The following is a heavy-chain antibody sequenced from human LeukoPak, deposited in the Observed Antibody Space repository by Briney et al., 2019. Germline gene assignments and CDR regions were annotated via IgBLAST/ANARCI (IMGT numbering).Heavy chain of an antibody. V-gene: IGHV3-23*01. D-gene: IGHD2-15*01. J-gene: IGHJ4*02. CDR2: ISGTGGST. CDR3: AKDSQSHAWSQFDY. Sequence: GGSLRLSCAASGFTFSRYAMSWVRQAPEKGLEWVSNISGTGGSTYYADSVKGRFTISRDNSKNTLYLQMNSLRAEDTAVYYCAKDSQSHAWSQFDYWGQGALVTVSS. CDR1: GFTFSRYA.